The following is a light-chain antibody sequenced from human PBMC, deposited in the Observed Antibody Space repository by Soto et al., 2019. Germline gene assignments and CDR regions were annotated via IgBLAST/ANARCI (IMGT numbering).Light chain of an antibody. CDR1: QGISSY. CDR2: AAS. CDR3: QQYYSYPLP. V-gene: IGKV1-8*01. J-gene: IGKJ1*01. Sequence: AIRLTQSPSSLSASTGDRVTITCRASQGISSYLAWYQQKPGKAPKLLIYAASTLQSGVPSRFSGSGSGTDFTLTISCLQSEDFATYYCQQYYSYPLPFGQGTKVAIK.